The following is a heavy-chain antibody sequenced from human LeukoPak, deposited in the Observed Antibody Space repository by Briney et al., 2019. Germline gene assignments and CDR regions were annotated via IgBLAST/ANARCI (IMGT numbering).Heavy chain of an antibody. Sequence: PGGSLRLSCAASGFTFTKYWMTWVRQAPGKGLEWVGNIKQDGSDKNYMDSVKGRFTISRDNTKNSVYLQMSSLRAEDTAVYYCARALHYYDSSGYPLWWGQGTLVTVSS. V-gene: IGHV3-7*01. J-gene: IGHJ4*02. CDR2: IKQDGSDK. CDR1: GFTFTKYW. CDR3: ARALHYYDSSGYPLW. D-gene: IGHD3-22*01.